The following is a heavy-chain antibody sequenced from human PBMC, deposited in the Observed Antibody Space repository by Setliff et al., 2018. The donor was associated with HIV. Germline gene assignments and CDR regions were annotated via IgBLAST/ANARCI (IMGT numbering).Heavy chain of an antibody. CDR2: IDSNNGNR. D-gene: IGHD2-21*02. J-gene: IGHJ6*03. Sequence: ASVKVSCKASGYTLTDYSISWVRQAPGQGLEWMGWIDSNNGNRNFAQKFRGRVTMTTDISTNTAYMEVRILSVDDTAVYYCVRLTADRTEYYNNMEVWGKGTTVTVSS. CDR1: GYTLTDYS. V-gene: IGHV1-18*01. CDR3: VRLTADRTEYYNNMEV.